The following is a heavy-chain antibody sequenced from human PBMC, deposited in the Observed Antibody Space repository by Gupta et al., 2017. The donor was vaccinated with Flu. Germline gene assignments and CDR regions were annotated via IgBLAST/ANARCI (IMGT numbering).Heavy chain of an antibody. V-gene: IGHV3-9*01. CDR2: ISWNSGSM. Sequence: EVQLVESGGGLVQPGRSLRRSCADSGFTFDDYAMHWVRQAPGKGLEWVSGISWNSGSMGYADSVKGRFTIFRDNAKSSLYLQMNGLRAEDTALYYCAKDTSSNWNHFDYWGQGTLVTVSS. CDR1: GFTFDDYA. D-gene: IGHD1-1*01. J-gene: IGHJ4*02. CDR3: AKDTSSNWNHFDY.